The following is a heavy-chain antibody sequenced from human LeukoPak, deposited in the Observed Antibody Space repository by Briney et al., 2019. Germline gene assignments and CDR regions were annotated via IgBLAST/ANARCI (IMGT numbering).Heavy chain of an antibody. CDR2: ISGDSINI. J-gene: IGHJ3*02. V-gene: IGHV3-21*01. CDR3: ARDPYDIIGYGAFDI. Sequence: GGSLRLSCAVSGFTSDNYSLNWVRQAPGKGLEWVSAISGDSINIYYADSVKGRFTISRDNAKNSLYLQMRSLRVEDTAVYYCARDPYDIIGYGAFDIWGQGTVVTVSS. D-gene: IGHD3-22*01. CDR1: GFTSDNYS.